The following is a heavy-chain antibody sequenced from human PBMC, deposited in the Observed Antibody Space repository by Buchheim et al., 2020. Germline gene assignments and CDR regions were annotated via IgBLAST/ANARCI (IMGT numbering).Heavy chain of an antibody. J-gene: IGHJ6*02. CDR2: ISYDGSNK. CDR3: AKADIWGYYGMDV. Sequence: QVQLVESGGGVVQPGRSLRLSCAASGFTFSSYGMHWVRQAPGKGLEWVAVISYDGSNKYYADSVKGRFTISRDNSKNTLYLQMNSLRAEDTAVYYCAKADIWGYYGMDVWGQGTT. D-gene: IGHD5-12*01. V-gene: IGHV3-30*18. CDR1: GFTFSSYG.